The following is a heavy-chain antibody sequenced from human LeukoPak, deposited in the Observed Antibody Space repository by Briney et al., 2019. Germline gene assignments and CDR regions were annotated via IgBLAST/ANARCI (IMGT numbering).Heavy chain of an antibody. CDR2: IYTSGST. CDR1: GGSISSYY. J-gene: IGHJ6*03. D-gene: IGHD2-2*01. V-gene: IGHV4-4*07. Sequence: SETLSLTCTVSGGSISSYYWSWIRQPAGKGLEWIGRIYTSGSTNYNPSLESRVTMSLDTSKNQFSLKLSSVTAADTAVYYCARGIYCSSTTCYYYYYYMDVWGKGTTVTVSS. CDR3: ARGIYCSSTTCYYYYYYMDV.